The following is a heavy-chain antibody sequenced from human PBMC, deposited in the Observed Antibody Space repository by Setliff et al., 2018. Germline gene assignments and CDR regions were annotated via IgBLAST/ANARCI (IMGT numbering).Heavy chain of an antibody. CDR3: ARRGLGYDFWSGYYTMYYFDY. Sequence: ASVKVSCKASGCTFTSYDINWVRQATGQGLEWMGWMNPNSGNTGYAQKFQGRVTITRNTSISTAYMELSSLRSADTAVYYCARRGLGYDFWSGYYTMYYFDYWGQGTLVTVSS. D-gene: IGHD3-3*01. CDR1: GCTFTSYD. V-gene: IGHV1-8*03. CDR2: MNPNSGNT. J-gene: IGHJ4*02.